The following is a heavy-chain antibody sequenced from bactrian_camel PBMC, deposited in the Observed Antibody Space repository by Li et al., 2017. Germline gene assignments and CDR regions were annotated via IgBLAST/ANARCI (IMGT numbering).Heavy chain of an antibody. J-gene: IGHJ6*01. CDR1: GHSRGSNC. CDR2: IRRDGGET. Sequence: DVQLVESGGGSVQAGGSLRLSCKVSGHSRGSNCVGWYRLPPGRAPAEREGIAAIRRDGGETWYAASVKGRFTISRDSAKNTVYLQMNSLKPEDTAMYYCAARGPYCYTKLSVADFTYWGQGTQVTVS. D-gene: IGHD2*01. V-gene: IGHV3S32*01. CDR3: AARGPYCYTKLSVADFTY.